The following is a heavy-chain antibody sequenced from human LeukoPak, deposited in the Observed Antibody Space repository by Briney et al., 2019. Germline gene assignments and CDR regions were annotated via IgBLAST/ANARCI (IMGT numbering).Heavy chain of an antibody. CDR3: AKQLGYCSDGSCYSPY. CDR2: ISNNGGYT. Sequence: PGGSLRLSCAASGFTFSSYGMHWVRQAPGKGLEWVSAISNNGGYTYYADSVQGRFTISRDNSKSTLCLQMNSLRAEDTAVYYCAKQLGYCSDGSCYSPYWGQGTLVTVSS. D-gene: IGHD2-15*01. CDR1: GFTFSSYG. V-gene: IGHV3-23*01. J-gene: IGHJ4*02.